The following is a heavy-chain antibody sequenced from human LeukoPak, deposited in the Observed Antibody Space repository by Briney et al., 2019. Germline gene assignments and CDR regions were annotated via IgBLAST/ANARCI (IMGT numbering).Heavy chain of an antibody. D-gene: IGHD5-24*01. Sequence: VASVKVSCKASGGTFSSYAISWVQQAPGQGLEWMGGIIPFFGTANSAQKFQGRVTITADESTSTAYMELSSLRSEDTAVYYCARETGHGYNWMGYWGQGTLVTVSS. CDR2: IIPFFGTA. V-gene: IGHV1-69*01. CDR1: GGTFSSYA. J-gene: IGHJ4*02. CDR3: ARETGHGYNWMGY.